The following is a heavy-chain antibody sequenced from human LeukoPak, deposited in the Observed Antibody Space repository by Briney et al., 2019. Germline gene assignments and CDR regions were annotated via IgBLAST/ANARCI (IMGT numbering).Heavy chain of an antibody. CDR1: D. CDR3: GRGRGNGWPENYFDY. CDR2: MNPNSGNT. Sequence: DXNWVRQAPGQGLEWMGWMNPNSGNTGYVRKFQGRVSMTRNTSISTAYMELSSLRSEDTAVYYCGRGRGNGWPENYFDYWGQGTLVTVSS. D-gene: IGHD6-19*01. J-gene: IGHJ4*02. V-gene: IGHV1-8*01.